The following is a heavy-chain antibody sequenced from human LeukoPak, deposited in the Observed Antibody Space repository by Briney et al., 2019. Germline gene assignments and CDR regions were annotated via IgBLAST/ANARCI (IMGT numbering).Heavy chain of an antibody. D-gene: IGHD3-22*01. Sequence: SVKVSCKASGGTFSSYAISWVRQAPGQGLEWMGGIIPIFGTANYAQKFQGRVTITADESTSTAYMELSSLGSEDTAVYYCARETHYDSSGYYVGAFDIWGQGTMVTVSS. CDR3: ARETHYDSSGYYVGAFDI. CDR2: IIPIFGTA. V-gene: IGHV1-69*01. J-gene: IGHJ3*02. CDR1: GGTFSSYA.